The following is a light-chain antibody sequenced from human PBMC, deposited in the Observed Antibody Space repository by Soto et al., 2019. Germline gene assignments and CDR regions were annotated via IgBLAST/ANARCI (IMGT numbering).Light chain of an antibody. CDR1: QSVSSD. Sequence: EIVMTQSPATLSVSPGERATLSCRASQSVSSDLAWYHQKPGQAPRPLIYGASTRATGIPARFSGSGSETDFTLTISSLQSEDFAVYYCQQYNKWPITFGQGTRLEIK. J-gene: IGKJ5*01. V-gene: IGKV3-15*01. CDR3: QQYNKWPIT. CDR2: GAS.